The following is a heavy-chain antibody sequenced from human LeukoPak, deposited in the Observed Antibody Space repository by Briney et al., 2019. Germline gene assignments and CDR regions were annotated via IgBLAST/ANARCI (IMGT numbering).Heavy chain of an antibody. Sequence: ASETLSLTCTVSGGSIRRYYWSWIRQPPGKGLEWIGYIYYSGSTNYNPSLKSRVTISVDTSKNQFSLKLSSETAADTAVYYCARHGGGVIFDYWGQGTLVTVSS. CDR2: IYYSGST. CDR1: GGSIRRYY. V-gene: IGHV4-59*08. J-gene: IGHJ4*02. CDR3: ARHGGGVIFDY. D-gene: IGHD3-3*01.